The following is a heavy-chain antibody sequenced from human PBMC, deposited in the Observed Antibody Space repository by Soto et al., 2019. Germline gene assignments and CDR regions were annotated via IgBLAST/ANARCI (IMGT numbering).Heavy chain of an antibody. CDR1: GNTHTIYF. Sequence: QVEMVQSGAEVKQPGASVRVSCKASGNTHTIYFIHWLRQSPGQGLEWMGWINSVSGGANYAPRFQCRVSMSRARASATAFMDVSGLRSDDTAVYYCARGGSYYAQWGQGSLVTFSS. CDR2: INSVSGGA. V-gene: IGHV1-2*02. D-gene: IGHD3-10*01. CDR3: ARGGSYYAQ. J-gene: IGHJ4*02.